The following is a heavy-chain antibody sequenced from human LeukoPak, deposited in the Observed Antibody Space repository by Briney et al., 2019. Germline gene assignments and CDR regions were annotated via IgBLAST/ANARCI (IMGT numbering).Heavy chain of an antibody. V-gene: IGHV1-8*01. CDR3: ARALHYMTAAFDI. J-gene: IGHJ3*02. D-gene: IGHD5-24*01. Sequence: GASVKVSCKASGYTFTSYDINWVRQATGQGLEWMGWMNPNSGNTGYAQKFQGRVTITADKSTSTAYMELSSLRSEDTAVYYCARALHYMTAAFDIWGQGTMVTVSS. CDR1: GYTFTSYD. CDR2: MNPNSGNT.